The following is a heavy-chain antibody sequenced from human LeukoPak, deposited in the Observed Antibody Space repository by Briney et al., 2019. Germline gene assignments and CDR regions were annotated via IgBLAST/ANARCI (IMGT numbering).Heavy chain of an antibody. V-gene: IGHV1-8*01. CDR1: GYTFTNYD. CDR2: MNPNSGNT. Sequence: GASVKVSCKASGYTFTNYDINWVRQATAQGLEWMGWMNPNSGNTGYAQQFQGRVTMTRNTSISTAYMELSSLRSEDTAVYYCATVPPREWPPNGYYYYYYMDVWGKGTTVTVSS. D-gene: IGHD2-8*01. J-gene: IGHJ6*03. CDR3: ATVPPREWPPNGYYYYYYMDV.